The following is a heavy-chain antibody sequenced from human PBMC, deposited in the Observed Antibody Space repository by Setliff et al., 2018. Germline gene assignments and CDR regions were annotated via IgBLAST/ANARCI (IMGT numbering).Heavy chain of an antibody. V-gene: IGHV3-7*01. CDR2: IRHDGTET. CDR3: AKEGGSSWYGLDS. D-gene: IGHD6-13*01. CDR1: GFTFSSYW. J-gene: IGHJ3*02. Sequence: GGSLRLSCAASGFTFSSYWMSWVRQAPGKGLEWVANIRHDGTETYYADSVKGRFTISRDNSKNTLYLQMNSLRAEDTAVYYCAKEGGSSWYGLDSWGQGTMVTVSS.